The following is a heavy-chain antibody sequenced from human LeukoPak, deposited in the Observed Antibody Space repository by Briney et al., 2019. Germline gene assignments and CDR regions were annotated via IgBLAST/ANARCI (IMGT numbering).Heavy chain of an antibody. CDR3: ARDHVNSGYDSNFDY. D-gene: IGHD5-12*01. V-gene: IGHV1-18*01. J-gene: IGHJ4*02. Sequence: ASVKVSCKASGYTFTSYGISWVRQAPGQGLEWMGWISAYNGNTNYAQKLQGRVTMTTDTSTSTAYMELRSLRSDDTAVYYCARDHVNSGYDSNFDYWGQGTLVTVSS. CDR2: ISAYNGNT. CDR1: GYTFTSYG.